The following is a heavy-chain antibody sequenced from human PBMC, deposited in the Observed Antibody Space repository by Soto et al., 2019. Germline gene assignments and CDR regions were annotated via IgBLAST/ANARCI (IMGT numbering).Heavy chain of an antibody. D-gene: IGHD6-6*01. Sequence: GGSLRLSCAASGFTFSSYWMHWVRQAPGKGLVWVSRINSDGSSTSYADSVKGRFTISRDNAKNTLYLQMNSLRAEDTAVYYCARGGNGSSSTYYYYGMDVWGQGTTVTVSS. CDR2: INSDGSST. CDR1: GFTFSSYW. V-gene: IGHV3-74*01. CDR3: ARGGNGSSSTYYYYGMDV. J-gene: IGHJ6*02.